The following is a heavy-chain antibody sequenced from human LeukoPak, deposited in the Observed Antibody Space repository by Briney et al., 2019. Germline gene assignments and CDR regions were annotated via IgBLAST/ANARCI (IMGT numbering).Heavy chain of an antibody. CDR3: ARDREGAPGY. J-gene: IGHJ4*02. CDR1: GGTFSTYA. CDR2: IIPVFGTA. D-gene: IGHD1-26*01. Sequence: SVKVSCKASGGTFSTYAISWVRQAPGQGLEWMGGIIPVFGTANYAQKFQGRVTITADESTSTAYMELSSLRSEDTAVYYCARDREGAPGYWGQGTLVTVSS. V-gene: IGHV1-69*01.